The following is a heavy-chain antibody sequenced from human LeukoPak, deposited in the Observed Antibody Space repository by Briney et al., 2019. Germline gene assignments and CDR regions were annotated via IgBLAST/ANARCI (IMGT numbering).Heavy chain of an antibody. V-gene: IGHV1-8*03. J-gene: IGHJ5*02. CDR1: GYRFTSSD. Sequence: ASVKVSCKASGYRFTSSDINWVRQATGQGLEWMGWINPDSGDTGYAEKFQDRLTIAGDTSITTAYMELTHLKSEDTAVYYCTRGWDLWGQGTLVTVSS. CDR2: INPDSGDT. CDR3: TRGWDL.